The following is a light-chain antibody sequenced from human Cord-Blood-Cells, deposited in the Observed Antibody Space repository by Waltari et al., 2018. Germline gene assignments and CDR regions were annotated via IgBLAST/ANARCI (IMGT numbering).Light chain of an antibody. CDR2: EGS. CDR3: CSYAGSVV. CDR1: SSDRVSYIL. V-gene: IGLV2-23*01. Sequence: QSALTQPPSVSGSPGQSITISCTGPSSDRVSYILVSWYQQTPGKAPKLMIYEGSKRPSGVSNRSSGSKSGNTASLTSAGLKAEDEADNYCCSYAGSVVFGGGSKLTVL. J-gene: IGLJ2*01.